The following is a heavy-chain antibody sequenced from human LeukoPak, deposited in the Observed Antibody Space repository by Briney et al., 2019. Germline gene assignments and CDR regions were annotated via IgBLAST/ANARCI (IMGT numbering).Heavy chain of an antibody. D-gene: IGHD6-19*01. CDR3: ARANSSAWHNFDF. Sequence: GGSLRLSCAASGFTFSSYAMHWVRQAPGKGLEWVAVISYDGSDYYADSVKGRFIISRDNSRDTLYLEMNSLRTEDRAVYYCARANSSAWHNFDFWGQGTLVTVSS. CDR2: ISYDGSD. V-gene: IGHV3-30-3*01. CDR1: GFTFSSYA. J-gene: IGHJ4*02.